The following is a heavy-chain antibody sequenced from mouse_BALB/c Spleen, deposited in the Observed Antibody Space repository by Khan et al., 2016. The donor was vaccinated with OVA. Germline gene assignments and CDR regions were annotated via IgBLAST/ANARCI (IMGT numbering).Heavy chain of an antibody. CDR3: SRRDFDTLDS. J-gene: IGHJ4*01. CDR2: INTETGEP. CDR1: GYTFTDYS. Sequence: QIPLVQSGPELKKPGETVKISCKASGYTFTDYSMHWVKQAPGQGLKWMGWINTETGEPTYADDFKGRFAFSLENSATTAYLQINTPKNEETATYCGSRRDFDTLDSWGHGTSVTVSA. V-gene: IGHV9-2-1*01.